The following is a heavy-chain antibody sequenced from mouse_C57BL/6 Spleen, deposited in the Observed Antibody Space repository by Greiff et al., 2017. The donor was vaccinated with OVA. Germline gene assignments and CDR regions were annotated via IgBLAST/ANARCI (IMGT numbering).Heavy chain of an antibody. J-gene: IGHJ4*01. D-gene: IGHD1-1*01. CDR3: ARDRGTTVVGAMDY. Sequence: EVKLMESGGGLVKPGGSLKLSCAASGFTFSSYAMSWVRQTPEKRLEWVATISDGGSYTYYPDNVKGRFTISRDNAKNNLYLQMSHLKSEDTAVYYCARDRGTTVVGAMDYWGQGTSVTVSS. CDR2: ISDGGSYT. V-gene: IGHV5-4*01. CDR1: GFTFSSYA.